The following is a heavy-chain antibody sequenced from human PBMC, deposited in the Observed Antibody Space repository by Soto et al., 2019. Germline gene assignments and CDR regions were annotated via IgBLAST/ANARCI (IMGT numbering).Heavy chain of an antibody. CDR2: MSYDGSHE. CDR1: GFTFISYG. D-gene: IGHD2-8*01. CDR3: AKGSVLRVVEAPLAILGGVDV. V-gene: IGHV3-33*06. Sequence: GGSLRLSCVASGFTFISYGMHWVRQAPGKGLEWVAVMSYDGSHEYYADSVKGRFTISRDNSKTILYLQMNSLRLEDTAVYYCAKGSVLRVVEAPLAILGGVDVWGQGAMVTVSS. J-gene: IGHJ6*02.